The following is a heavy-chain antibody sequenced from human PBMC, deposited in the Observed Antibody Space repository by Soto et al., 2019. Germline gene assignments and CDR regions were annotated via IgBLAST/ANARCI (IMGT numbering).Heavy chain of an antibody. V-gene: IGHV4-59*01. CDR3: ARGPSQGGMDV. Sequence: PSETLSLTCTVSGGSISSYYWSWIRQPPGKGLEWIGYIYYSGSTNYNPSLESRVTISVDTSKNQFSLKLSSVTAADTAVYYCARGPSQGGMDVWGQGTTVTVSS. CDR1: GGSISSYY. J-gene: IGHJ6*02. CDR2: IYYSGST.